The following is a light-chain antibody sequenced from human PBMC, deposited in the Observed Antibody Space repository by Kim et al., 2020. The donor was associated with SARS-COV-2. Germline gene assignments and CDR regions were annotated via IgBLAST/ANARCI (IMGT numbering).Light chain of an antibody. CDR1: RGTIATNY. CDR2: EDY. CDR3: QSFDSNTVV. V-gene: IGLV6-57*03. J-gene: IGLJ2*01. Sequence: GKTVTISCARSRGTIATNYVQWYQQRPGRAPPTVIFEDYRRPSGVPDRFSGSVDSSSSSASLTISGLRPEDEADYYCQSFDSNTVVFGGGTQLTVL.